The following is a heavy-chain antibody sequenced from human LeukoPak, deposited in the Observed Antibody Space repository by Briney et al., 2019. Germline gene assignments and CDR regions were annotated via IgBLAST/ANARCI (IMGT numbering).Heavy chain of an antibody. Sequence: PSETLSLTCTVSGGSISSSSYYWGWIRQPPGKGLEWIGNIYYSGSTYYNPSLKSRDTISVDTSKNQFSLKLSSVTAADTAVYYCARRLAEGCTNGVCYTEYYFDYWGQGTLVTVSS. D-gene: IGHD2-8*01. J-gene: IGHJ4*02. CDR1: GGSISSSSYY. CDR2: IYYSGST. V-gene: IGHV4-39*01. CDR3: ARRLAEGCTNGVCYTEYYFDY.